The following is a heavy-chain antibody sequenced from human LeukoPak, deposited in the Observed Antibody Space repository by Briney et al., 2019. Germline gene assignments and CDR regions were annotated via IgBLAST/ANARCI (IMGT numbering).Heavy chain of an antibody. V-gene: IGHV1-18*01. CDR1: GYTFTSYG. D-gene: IGHD3-22*01. Sequence: ASVKVSCKASGYTFTSYGISWVRQAPGQGLEWMGWISAYNGNTNYAQKLQGRVTMTTDTSTSTAYMELRSLRSDDTAVYYCARDPYYNGSSGYYRPEGAFDIWGQGTMVTVSS. CDR3: ARDPYYNGSSGYYRPEGAFDI. CDR2: ISAYNGNT. J-gene: IGHJ3*02.